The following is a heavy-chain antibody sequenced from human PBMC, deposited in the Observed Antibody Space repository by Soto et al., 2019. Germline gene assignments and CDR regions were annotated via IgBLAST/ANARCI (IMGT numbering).Heavy chain of an antibody. CDR1: GLTFSSYA. D-gene: IGHD1-26*01. CDR2: ISGRRGST. CDR3: ARGRFPGSYYFDY. Sequence: PGGPLRLSCAASGLTFSSYAMSWVRPTPGKGLEWVSGISGRRGSTYYADSVKGRFTISRDNSKNTLYLQMRSLRAEDTAVYYCARGRFPGSYYFDYWGQGTLVTVSS. J-gene: IGHJ4*02. V-gene: IGHV3-23*01.